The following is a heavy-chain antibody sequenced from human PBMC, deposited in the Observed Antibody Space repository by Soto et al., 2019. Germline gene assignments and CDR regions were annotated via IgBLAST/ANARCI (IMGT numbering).Heavy chain of an antibody. Sequence: QVQLVQSGAEVKKPGASVKVSCKASGYTFTSYGITWVRQAPGQGLEWMGWISAYNGNTNYAQKLQGRVTMTTDTSTSTAYMELRSLRSDDTAVYYCAREVYYGSGCQDYYYYYYMDVWGKGTTVTVSS. CDR3: AREVYYGSGCQDYYYYYYMDV. CDR2: ISAYNGNT. V-gene: IGHV1-18*01. D-gene: IGHD3-10*01. J-gene: IGHJ6*03. CDR1: GYTFTSYG.